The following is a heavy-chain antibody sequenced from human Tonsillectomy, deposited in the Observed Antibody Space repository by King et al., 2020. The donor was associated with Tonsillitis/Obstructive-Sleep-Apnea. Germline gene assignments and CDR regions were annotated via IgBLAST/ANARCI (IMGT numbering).Heavy chain of an antibody. Sequence: VQLVESGGGLVQPGRSLRLSCTASGFTFGDYAMSWVRQAPGKGLEWVGFIRSKAYGGTTEYAASVKGRFTISRDDSKSIAYLQMNSLKTEDTAVYYCTRDARSGFWSGYSYYYYYMDVWGKGTPVTVSS. V-gene: IGHV3-49*04. J-gene: IGHJ6*03. CDR3: TRDARSGFWSGYSYYYYYMDV. CDR2: IRSKAYGGTT. CDR1: GFTFGDYA. D-gene: IGHD3-3*01.